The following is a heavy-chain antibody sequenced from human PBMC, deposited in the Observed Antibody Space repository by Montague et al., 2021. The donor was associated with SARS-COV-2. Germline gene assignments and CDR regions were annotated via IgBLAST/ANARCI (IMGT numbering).Heavy chain of an antibody. D-gene: IGHD4-17*01. CDR1: GGSIRSGSYY. J-gene: IGHJ6*02. V-gene: IGHV4-61*02. CDR3: ARAYGDYSYYYGLDV. CDR2: KYSSGST. Sequence: TLSLTCTVSGGSIRSGSYYWIRHRPPDGKGLEWIGRKYSSGSTNSNPYIQSRVTMSVDTSKNQFSLKLSSVTAADTAVYYCARAYGDYSYYYGLDVRGQGTTVTVSS.